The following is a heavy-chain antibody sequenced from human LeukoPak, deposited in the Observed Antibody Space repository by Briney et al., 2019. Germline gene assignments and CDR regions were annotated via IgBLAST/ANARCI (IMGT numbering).Heavy chain of an antibody. D-gene: IGHD1-1*01. Sequence: GGSLRLSCAASGFTFSSYWMHWVRQAPGKGLVWVSRINSDGSSTSYADPVKGRFTISRDNAKNTLYLQMNSLRAEDTAVYYCARDYGYNWNKAYYYGMDVWGQGTSVTVSS. J-gene: IGHJ6*02. CDR2: INSDGSST. CDR3: ARDYGYNWNKAYYYGMDV. CDR1: GFTFSSYW. V-gene: IGHV3-74*01.